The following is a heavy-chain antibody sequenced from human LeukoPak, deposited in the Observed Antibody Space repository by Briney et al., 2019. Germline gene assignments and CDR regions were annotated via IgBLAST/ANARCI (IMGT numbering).Heavy chain of an antibody. D-gene: IGHD1-20*01. CDR3: ARAKHNWNPGWFDP. J-gene: IGHJ5*02. CDR2: IYYSGST. CDR1: GGSISSYY. Sequence: SETLSLTCTVSGGSISSYYWSWIRQPPGKGLEWIGYIYYSGSTNYNPSLKSRVTISVDTSKNQFSLKLSSVTAADTAVYYCARAKHNWNPGWFDPWGQGTLVTVSS. V-gene: IGHV4-59*01.